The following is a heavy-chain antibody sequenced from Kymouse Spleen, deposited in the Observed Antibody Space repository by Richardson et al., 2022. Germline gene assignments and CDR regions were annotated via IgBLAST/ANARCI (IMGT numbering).Heavy chain of an antibody. V-gene: IGHV3-9*01. CDR3: AKDIRVTGTTAFDI. CDR1: GFTFDDYA. CDR2: ISWNSGSI. J-gene: IGHJ3*02. D-gene: IGHD1-7*01. Sequence: EVQLVESGGGLVQPGRSLRLSCAASGFTFDDYAMHWVRQAPGKGLEWVSGISWNSGSIGYADSVKGRFTISRDNAKNSLYLQMNSLRAEDTALYYCAKDIRVTGTTAFDIWGQGTMVTVSS.